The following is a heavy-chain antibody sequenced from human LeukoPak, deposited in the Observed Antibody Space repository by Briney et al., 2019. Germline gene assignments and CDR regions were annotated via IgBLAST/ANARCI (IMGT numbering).Heavy chain of an antibody. Sequence: GGSLRLSCAASGFIFNSYWMYWVRQDPEKGLVWVSRINGDGANTAYADSVQGRFTISRDNAKNTLYLQMSSLRAEDTALYYCVRDRIKNGYDAFDIWGQGTMVTVSS. CDR1: GFIFNSYW. CDR2: INGDGANT. CDR3: VRDRIKNGYDAFDI. V-gene: IGHV3-74*01. D-gene: IGHD5-18*01. J-gene: IGHJ3*02.